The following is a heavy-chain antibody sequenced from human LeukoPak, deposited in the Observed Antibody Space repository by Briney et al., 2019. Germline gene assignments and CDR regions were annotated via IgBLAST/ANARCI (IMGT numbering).Heavy chain of an antibody. J-gene: IGHJ4*02. Sequence: GGSLRLSCAASGFTFDDYTMHWVRQAPGKGLEWFSLISWDGGSTYYADSVKGRFTISRHNSKNSLYPQMNSLRTEDTALYYCARTFTVTTKYFDYWGQGTLVTVSS. CDR1: GFTFDDYT. D-gene: IGHD4-17*01. V-gene: IGHV3-43*01. CDR2: ISWDGGST. CDR3: ARTFTVTTKYFDY.